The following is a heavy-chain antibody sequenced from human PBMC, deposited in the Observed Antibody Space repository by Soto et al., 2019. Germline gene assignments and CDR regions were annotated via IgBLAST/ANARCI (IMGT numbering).Heavy chain of an antibody. V-gene: IGHV1-69*12. D-gene: IGHD2-21*01. CDR3: ARSGDLDRDFNY. CDR1: GGTFSSES. Sequence: QVQLVQSGVEVKKPGSSVNVSCKASGGTFSSESFSWVRQAPGQGLAWMGGIMPMFDTPIYAQKFQDRVTITADESAITAYLQLSTLRSGDTAVYYCARSGDLDRDFNYWGQGPLVTVSS. CDR2: IMPMFDTP. J-gene: IGHJ4*02.